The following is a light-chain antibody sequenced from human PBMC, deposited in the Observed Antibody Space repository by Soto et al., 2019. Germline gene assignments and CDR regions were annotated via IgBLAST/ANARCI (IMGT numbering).Light chain of an antibody. CDR1: SSDVGGYDF. V-gene: IGLV2-8*01. J-gene: IGLJ2*01. Sequence: QSALTQPPSASGSPGQSVTISCTGTSSDVGGYDFVSWYQQHQGKAPKVMIYEVSKRPSGVPDRFSGSKSGNTASLTVSGLQAEDEADYYCSSYAGSNNLVFGGGTKLTVL. CDR2: EVS. CDR3: SSYAGSNNLV.